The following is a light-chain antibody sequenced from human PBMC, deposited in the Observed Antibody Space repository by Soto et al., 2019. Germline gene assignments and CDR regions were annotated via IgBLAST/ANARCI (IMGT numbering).Light chain of an antibody. CDR2: RNN. Sequence: QSVLTQPPSASGTPGQRVTLSCSGGSSNIGSNPVNWFQQLPGTAPKVLIQRNNQRPSGVPDRFSSSKSGTSGSLAISGLRSEDEADYYCASWDDTLKGWVFGGGTKVTVL. J-gene: IGLJ3*02. V-gene: IGLV1-44*01. CDR1: SSNIGSNP. CDR3: ASWDDTLKGWV.